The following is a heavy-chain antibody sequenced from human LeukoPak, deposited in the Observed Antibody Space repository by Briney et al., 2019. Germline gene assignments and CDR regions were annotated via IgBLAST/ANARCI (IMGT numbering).Heavy chain of an antibody. Sequence: LAGGSLRLSCAASGFTFIGHAMVWFRQAPGKGLDWVAVISYAGGFESYAASVRGRFTISRDNSKNEVYLQMVSLRPEDTAVYYCAKTMVRGVNNGMDVWGQGTTVTVSS. V-gene: IGHV3-30-3*02. CDR3: AKTMVRGVNNGMDV. CDR1: GFTFIGHA. CDR2: ISYAGGFE. J-gene: IGHJ6*02. D-gene: IGHD3-10*01.